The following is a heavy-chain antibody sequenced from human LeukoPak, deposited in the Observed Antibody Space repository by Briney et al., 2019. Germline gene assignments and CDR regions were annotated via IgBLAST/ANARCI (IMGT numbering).Heavy chain of an antibody. D-gene: IGHD2-2*01. J-gene: IGHJ4*02. CDR1: GYTFTGYY. CDR2: INPNSGGT. V-gene: IGHV1-2*02. CDR3: ARDPYCSSTTCYGIDY. Sequence: ASVKVSCKASGYTFTGYYMHWVRQAPGQGLEWMGWINPNSGGTNYAQKFQGRVTMTRDTSISTAYMELSRLRSDDTAVYYCARDPYCSSTTCYGIDYWGQGTLVTVSS.